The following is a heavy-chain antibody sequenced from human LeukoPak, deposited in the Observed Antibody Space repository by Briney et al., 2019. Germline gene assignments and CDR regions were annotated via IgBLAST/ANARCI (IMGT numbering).Heavy chain of an antibody. CDR3: ARRTAATPHYYYYMDV. D-gene: IGHD6-25*01. CDR1: GGSISSGGYY. V-gene: IGHV4-61*08. J-gene: IGHJ6*03. Sequence: SQTLSLTCAVSGGSISSGGYYWSWIRQPPGKGLEWIGYIYYSGSTNYNPSLKSRVTISVDTSKNQFSLKLSSVTAADTAVYYCARRTAATPHYYYYMDVWGKGTTVTVSS. CDR2: IYYSGST.